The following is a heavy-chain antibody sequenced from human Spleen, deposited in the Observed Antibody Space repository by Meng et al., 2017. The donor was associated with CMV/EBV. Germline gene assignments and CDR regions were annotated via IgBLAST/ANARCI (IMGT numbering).Heavy chain of an antibody. CDR3: AREKGGEGIAGGGNYYYYGMDV. CDR1: GFTFSSDA. D-gene: IGHD6-13*01. Sequence: GESLKISCTASGFTFSSDAMHWVRQAPGKGLEWVAVISYDGTKKYYADSVKGRFTISRDNSKNTVHLQMNGLRAEDTAVYYCAREKGGEGIAGGGNYYYYGMDVWGQGTTVTVSS. V-gene: IGHV3-30-3*01. J-gene: IGHJ6*02. CDR2: ISYDGTKK.